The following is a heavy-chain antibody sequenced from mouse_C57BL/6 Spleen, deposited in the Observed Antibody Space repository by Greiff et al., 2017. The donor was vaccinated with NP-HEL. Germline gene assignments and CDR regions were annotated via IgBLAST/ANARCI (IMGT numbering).Heavy chain of an antibody. CDR1: GYTFTSYG. CDR2: IYPRSGNT. CDR3: ASSASNYPYYYAMDY. D-gene: IGHD2-5*01. Sequence: VQLQQSGAELARPGASVKLSCKASGYTFTSYGISWVKQRTGQGLEWIGEIYPRSGNTYYNEKFKGKATLTADKSSSTAYMELRSLTSEDSAVYFCASSASNYPYYYAMDYWGQGTSVTVSS. J-gene: IGHJ4*01. V-gene: IGHV1-81*01.